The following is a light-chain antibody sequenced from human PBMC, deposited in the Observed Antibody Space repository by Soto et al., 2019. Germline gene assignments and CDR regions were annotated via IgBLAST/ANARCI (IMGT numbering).Light chain of an antibody. Sequence: DIQMTQSPSTLSASVGDRVTITCRASQSISTWLAWYQQKPGKAPNLLIYKASSLESGVPSRFSGSGSGTEFALTISSLQPDDFATYYYQQYNSYSSGTFGQGTKVEIK. V-gene: IGKV1-5*03. J-gene: IGKJ1*01. CDR2: KAS. CDR3: QQYNSYSSGT. CDR1: QSISTW.